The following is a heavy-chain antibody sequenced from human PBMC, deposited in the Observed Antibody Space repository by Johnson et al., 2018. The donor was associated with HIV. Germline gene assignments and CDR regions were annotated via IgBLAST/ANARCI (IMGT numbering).Heavy chain of an antibody. Sequence: VQLVESGGGVVQPGRSLRLSCAASGFTFSSYAMHWVHQAPGKGLEWVSYISSSGSTIYYADSVKGRFTISRDNVKNSLYLQMNSLRVEDTALYYSARGGPGYSSGGYAFDLWGQGTMVTVSS. CDR3: ARGGPGYSSGGYAFDL. CDR1: GFTFSSYA. J-gene: IGHJ3*01. V-gene: IGHV3-48*04. CDR2: ISSSGSTI. D-gene: IGHD6-19*01.